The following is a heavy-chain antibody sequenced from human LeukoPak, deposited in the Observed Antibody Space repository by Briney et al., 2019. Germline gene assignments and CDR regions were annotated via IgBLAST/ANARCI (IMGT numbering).Heavy chain of an antibody. CDR3: AKDYLYYYGSGSYYKPPDY. D-gene: IGHD3-10*01. J-gene: IGHJ4*02. Sequence: GGSLRLSCAASGCTFSSYGMHWVRQAPGKGLEWVAVISYDGSNKYYADSVKGRFTISRDNSKNTLYLQMNSLRAEDTAVYYCAKDYLYYYGSGSYYKPPDYWGQGTLVTVSS. CDR1: GCTFSSYG. CDR2: ISYDGSNK. V-gene: IGHV3-30*18.